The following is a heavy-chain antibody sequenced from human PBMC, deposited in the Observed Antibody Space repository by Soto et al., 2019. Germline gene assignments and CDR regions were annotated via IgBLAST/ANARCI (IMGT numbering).Heavy chain of an antibody. D-gene: IGHD2-15*01. J-gene: IGHJ4*02. Sequence: GGSLRLSCAASGFTFSSYAMSWVRQAPGKGLEWVSAISGSGGSTYYADSVKGRFTISRDNSKNTLYLQMNSLRAEDTAVYYCAKDMGYCSGGTCHHFDYWGQGPLATASS. V-gene: IGHV3-23*01. CDR3: AKDMGYCSGGTCHHFDY. CDR2: ISGSGGST. CDR1: GFTFSSYA.